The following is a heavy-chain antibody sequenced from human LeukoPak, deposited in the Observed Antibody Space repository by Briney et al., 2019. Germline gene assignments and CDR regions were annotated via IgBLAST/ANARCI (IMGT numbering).Heavy chain of an antibody. CDR3: AREDFLDAGPYLTGP. CDR1: GYSFTDYY. D-gene: IGHD3-3*01. Sequence: ASVRVSCKTSGYSFTDYYIHWVRQAPGQGLEWMGWINTKSGRTSSARKCQGRVTMTRDPSITTVYMDMAWLTSDDTPIYFCAREDFLDAGPYLTGPWGQGTLVTVSS. J-gene: IGHJ5*02. CDR2: INTKSGRT. V-gene: IGHV1-2*02.